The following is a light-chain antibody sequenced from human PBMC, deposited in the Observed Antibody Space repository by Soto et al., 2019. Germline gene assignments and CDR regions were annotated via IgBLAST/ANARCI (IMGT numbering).Light chain of an antibody. Sequence: RYLTTGKTATLSCRDIHRVSNNYLAWYQQKPGQAPRLLIYGASNRATGITDRFGGSGSGTDFTLTIITLEPEDFAVYYCQQNGSSPPWTFSQGTKVDIK. CDR2: GAS. CDR3: QQNGSSPPWT. J-gene: IGKJ1*01. CDR1: HRVSNNY. V-gene: IGKV3-20*01.